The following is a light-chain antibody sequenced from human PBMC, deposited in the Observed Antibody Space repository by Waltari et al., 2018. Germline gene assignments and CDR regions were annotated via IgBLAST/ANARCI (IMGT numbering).Light chain of an antibody. Sequence: DIQLTQSPSFLSASVGDRVTMTCRASQGISSNLAWYQQKPGKAPKLLIYAASTLQSGVPSRFSDSGSGTEFTLTISSLQPEDFATYYCQQLNSYPRTFGGGTKVEIK. CDR2: AAS. J-gene: IGKJ4*01. CDR1: QGISSN. V-gene: IGKV1-9*01. CDR3: QQLNSYPRT.